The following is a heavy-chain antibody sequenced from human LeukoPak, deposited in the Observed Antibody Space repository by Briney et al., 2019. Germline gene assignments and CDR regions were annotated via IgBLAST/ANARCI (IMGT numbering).Heavy chain of an antibody. CDR2: IYYSGST. J-gene: IGHJ4*02. CDR3: ARGLVGATV. V-gene: IGHV4-31*03. CDR1: GDSISSGGYY. D-gene: IGHD1-26*01. Sequence: MTSETLSLTCTVSGDSISSGGYYWSWIRQHPGKGLEWIGYIYYSGSTYYNPSLKSRVTISVDTSKNQFSLKLSSVTAADTAVYYCARGLVGATVWGQGTLVTVSS.